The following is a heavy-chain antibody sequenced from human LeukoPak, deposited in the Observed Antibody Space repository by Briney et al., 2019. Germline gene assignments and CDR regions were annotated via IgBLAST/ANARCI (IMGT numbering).Heavy chain of an antibody. Sequence: SETLSLTCTVSGDSVTTINYYWGWIRQPPGKGLEWIGYIYYSGSTYYNPSLKSRVTMSVDTSKNQFSLKLSSVTAVDTAVYYCARMYSSGFPDYWGQGTLVTVSS. CDR1: GDSVTTINYY. CDR2: IYYSGST. D-gene: IGHD6-19*01. CDR3: ARMYSSGFPDY. V-gene: IGHV4-39*07. J-gene: IGHJ4*02.